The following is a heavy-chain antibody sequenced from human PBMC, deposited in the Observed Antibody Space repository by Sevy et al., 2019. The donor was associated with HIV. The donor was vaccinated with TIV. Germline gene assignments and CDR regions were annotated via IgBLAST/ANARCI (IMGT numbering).Heavy chain of an antibody. CDR2: ISYDGSNK. CDR1: GFTFSSYG. D-gene: IGHD5-12*01. V-gene: IGHV3-30*18. CDR3: AKDGIVATIGGYYFDY. Sequence: GGSLRLSCAASGFTFSSYGMHWVRQAPGKGLEWVAVISYDGSNKYYADSVKGRFTISRDNSKNTLYLQMNSLRAEDTAVYYCAKDGIVATIGGYYFDYWGQGILVTVSS. J-gene: IGHJ4*02.